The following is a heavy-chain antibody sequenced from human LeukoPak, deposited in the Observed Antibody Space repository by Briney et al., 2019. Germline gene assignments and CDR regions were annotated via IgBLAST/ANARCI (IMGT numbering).Heavy chain of an antibody. CDR3: ARRGVAPWTNGFDY. D-gene: IGHD2-8*01. Sequence: SETLSLTCTVSGGSISSGDYYWSWIRQPPGKGLEWIGYIYYSGSTYYNPSLKSRVTISVDTSKNQFSLKLSSVTAADTAVYYCARRGVAPWTNGFDYWGQGTLVTVSS. CDR1: GGSISSGDYY. J-gene: IGHJ4*02. CDR2: IYYSGST. V-gene: IGHV4-30-4*01.